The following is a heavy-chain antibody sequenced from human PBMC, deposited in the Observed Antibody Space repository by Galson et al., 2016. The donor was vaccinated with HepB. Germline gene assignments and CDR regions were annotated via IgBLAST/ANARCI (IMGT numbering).Heavy chain of an antibody. J-gene: IGHJ4*02. Sequence: TLSLTCTVPGGSISSGDYYWSWIRQHPGKGLEWIGYISYSGSTYYNPSLKSRVTISVDTSKNQFSLKLSSVTAADTAVYYCARVGRLDFWSGFYVPPFDFWGQGTLVTVSS. D-gene: IGHD3-3*01. CDR2: ISYSGST. CDR1: GGSISSGDYY. CDR3: ARVGRLDFWSGFYVPPFDF. V-gene: IGHV4-31*03.